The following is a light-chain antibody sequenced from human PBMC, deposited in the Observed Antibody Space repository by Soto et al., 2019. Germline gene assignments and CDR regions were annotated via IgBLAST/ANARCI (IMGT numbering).Light chain of an antibody. CDR2: GAS. CDR3: LQDYNYPRT. Sequence: AIQMTQSPSSLSAFVGDAVTITCRASQDIRRDLAWYQQKPGKAPKLLMYGASALPSGVPSRFSGSGSGTDFTLTISSLQAEDFATYYCLQDYNYPRTFGQGTKVEIK. CDR1: QDIRRD. J-gene: IGKJ1*01. V-gene: IGKV1-6*02.